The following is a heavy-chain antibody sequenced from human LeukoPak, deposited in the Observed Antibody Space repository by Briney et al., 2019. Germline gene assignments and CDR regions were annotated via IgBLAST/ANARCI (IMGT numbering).Heavy chain of an antibody. CDR1: GGTFSSYA. J-gene: IGHJ6*02. CDR3: ARDHRDTAMAYYYYYGMDV. D-gene: IGHD5-18*01. V-gene: IGHV1-69*13. CDR2: IIPIFGTA. Sequence: GASVKVSCKASGGTFSSYAISWVRQAPGQGLEWMGGIIPIFGTANYAQKFQGRVTITADESTSTAYMELSSLRSEDTAVYYCARDHRDTAMAYYYYYGMDVWGQGTTVTVSS.